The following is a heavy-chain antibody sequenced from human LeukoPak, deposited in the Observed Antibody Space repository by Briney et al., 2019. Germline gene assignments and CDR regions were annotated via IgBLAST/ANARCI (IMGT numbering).Heavy chain of an antibody. CDR3: ARGGWYGRYFDY. V-gene: IGHV4-59*08. CDR2: IYYSGST. CDR1: GGSISSYY. D-gene: IGHD6-19*01. Sequence: PWETLSLTCTVSGGSISSYYWSWLRQPPGKGLEWIGYIYYSGSTNYNPSLKSRVTISIDTSKNQFSLKLSSVTAADTAVYYCARGGWYGRYFDYWGQGTLVTVSS. J-gene: IGHJ4*02.